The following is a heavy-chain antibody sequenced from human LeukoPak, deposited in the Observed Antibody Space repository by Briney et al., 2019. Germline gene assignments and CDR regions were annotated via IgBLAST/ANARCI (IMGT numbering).Heavy chain of an antibody. CDR3: ARADYTNSEDTFDI. Sequence: SQTLSLTCAISGDSVSSNSAAWNWIRQSPSRGLEWLGRTYYRSRWYSDYAVSVKSRITINPDTSRYQFSLHLNSVTPEDTAVYYCARADYTNSEDTFDIWGQGTMVTVSS. V-gene: IGHV6-1*01. CDR2: TYYRSRWYS. CDR1: GDSVSSNSAA. D-gene: IGHD4-11*01. J-gene: IGHJ3*02.